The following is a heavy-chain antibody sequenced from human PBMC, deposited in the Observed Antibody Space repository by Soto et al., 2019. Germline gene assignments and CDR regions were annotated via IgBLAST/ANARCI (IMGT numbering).Heavy chain of an antibody. D-gene: IGHD5-18*01. CDR2: IYYSGST. CDR1: GGSISSGGYY. Sequence: SETLSLTCTVSGGSISSGGYYWSWIRQHPGKGLEWIGYIYYSGSTYYNPSLKSRVTISVDTSKNQFSLKLSSVTAADTAVYYCARSSRVDTAMVDYWGQGTLVTVSS. CDR3: ARSSRVDTAMVDY. V-gene: IGHV4-31*03. J-gene: IGHJ4*02.